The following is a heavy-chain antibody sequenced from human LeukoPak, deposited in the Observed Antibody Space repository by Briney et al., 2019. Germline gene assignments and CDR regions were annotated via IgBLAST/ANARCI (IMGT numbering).Heavy chain of an antibody. CDR3: MATPIDD. CDR1: GFTFSTYN. V-gene: IGHV3-30*03. Sequence: GRSLRLSCAASGFTFSTYNMHWVRQAPGKGLEWVAVILSDGSKKYYAESVKGRFTISRDNSKNTLYLQMNSLRTEDTAVYYCMATPIDDWGQGTLATVSS. D-gene: IGHD5-24*01. J-gene: IGHJ4*02. CDR2: ILSDGSKK.